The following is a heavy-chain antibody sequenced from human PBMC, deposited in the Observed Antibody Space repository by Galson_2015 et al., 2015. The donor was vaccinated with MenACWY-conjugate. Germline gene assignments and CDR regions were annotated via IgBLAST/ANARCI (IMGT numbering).Heavy chain of an antibody. CDR3: ARVFDTWYMDV. D-gene: IGHD3-3*01. J-gene: IGHJ6*03. CDR2: IWDDGSYK. Sequence: SLRLSCAASGFTFGTYGIHWVRQAPAKGLEWVAPIWDDGSYKYYADSVKGRFTISRDNSKNTLYLQMNSLRAEDTAVYYCARVFDTWYMDVWGKGTTVTVSS. CDR1: GFTFGTYG. V-gene: IGHV3-33*08.